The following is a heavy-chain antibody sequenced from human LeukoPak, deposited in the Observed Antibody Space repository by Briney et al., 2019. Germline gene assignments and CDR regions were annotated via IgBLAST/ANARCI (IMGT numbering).Heavy chain of an antibody. J-gene: IGHJ3*02. D-gene: IGHD2-15*01. CDR1: GYSFTSYA. V-gene: IGHV1-3*01. CDR3: ARGQYCSSSSCAKAAFAI. Sequence: ASVKVSCKASGYSFTSYALHWVRQAPGQGLEWMGWINGGNANTMYSQNFQGRVTITRDTSASTAYLELSSLTSEDTAVYYCARGQYCSSSSCAKAAFAIWGQGTMVTVSS. CDR2: INGGNANT.